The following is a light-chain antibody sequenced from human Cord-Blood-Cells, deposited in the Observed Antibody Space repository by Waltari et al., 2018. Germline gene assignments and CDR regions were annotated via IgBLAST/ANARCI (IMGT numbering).Light chain of an antibody. CDR2: GAS. J-gene: IGKJ1*01. Sequence: ENVLTQSPRTLSLSPVERATLSCTSSQCVSSSYLAWYQQKPAQAPRLLIYGASSRATGIPDRFSGSGSGTDFTLTISRLEAEDFAVYYCQQYGSSPRTFGQGTKVEIK. CDR3: QQYGSSPRT. V-gene: IGKV3-20*01. CDR1: QCVSSSY.